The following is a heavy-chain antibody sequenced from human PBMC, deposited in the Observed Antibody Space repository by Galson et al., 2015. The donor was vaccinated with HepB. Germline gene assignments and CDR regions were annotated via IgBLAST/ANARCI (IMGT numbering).Heavy chain of an antibody. V-gene: IGHV4-59*01. Sequence: ETLSLTCTVSGVSISSYYWSWIRQPPGKGLEWIGYVFYTGRTNYNPSLKSRVTMSLDTSKHQFSLKLSSVTAADTAVYYCAKGDVGWHNWFDSWGQGTLVTVSS. CDR3: AKGDVGWHNWFDS. CDR1: GVSISSYY. D-gene: IGHD6-19*01. CDR2: VFYTGRT. J-gene: IGHJ5*01.